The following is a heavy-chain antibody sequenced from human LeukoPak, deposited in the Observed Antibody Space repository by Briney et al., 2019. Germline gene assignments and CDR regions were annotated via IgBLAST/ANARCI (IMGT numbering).Heavy chain of an antibody. J-gene: IGHJ4*02. CDR1: GGSISSSSYY. CDR2: INHSGST. CDR3: ARGWGSGWSIIRTYYFDY. Sequence: PSETLSLTCTVSGGSISSSSYYWGWIRQPPGKGLEWIGEINHSGSTNYNPSLKSRVTISVDTSKNQFSLKLSSVTAADTAVYYCARGWGSGWSIIRTYYFDYWGQGTLVTVSS. V-gene: IGHV4-39*07. D-gene: IGHD6-19*01.